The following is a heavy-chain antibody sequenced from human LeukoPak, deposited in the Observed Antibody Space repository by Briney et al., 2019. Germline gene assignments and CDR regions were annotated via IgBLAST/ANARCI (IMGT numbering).Heavy chain of an antibody. J-gene: IGHJ4*02. V-gene: IGHV3-23*01. Sequence: PGGSLRLSCAASGFTFSSFAMIWVRQAPGKGLEWVSVIGSDSGGIVYADSVKGRFTISRDNSNNTLYLQMNSLRADDTAVYYCAKYRTTNAPPRNFGYWGQGTLVTVSS. D-gene: IGHD1-14*01. CDR1: GFTFSSFA. CDR2: IGSDSGGI. CDR3: AKYRTTNAPPRNFGY.